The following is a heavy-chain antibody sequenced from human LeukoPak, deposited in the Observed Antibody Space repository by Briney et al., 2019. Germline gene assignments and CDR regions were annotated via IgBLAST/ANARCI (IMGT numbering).Heavy chain of an antibody. CDR3: SRFLEWLYYGMDV. J-gene: IGHJ6*02. D-gene: IGHD3-3*01. V-gene: IGHV4-31*09. CDR1: GGSISSGGYS. Sequence: SQTLSLTCTVSGGSISSGGYSWSWIRQHPGKGLEWIGYIYYSGSTYYNPSLKSRVTISVDTSKNQFSLKLSSVTAADTAVYYCSRFLEWLYYGMDVWGQGTTVTVSS. CDR2: IYYSGST.